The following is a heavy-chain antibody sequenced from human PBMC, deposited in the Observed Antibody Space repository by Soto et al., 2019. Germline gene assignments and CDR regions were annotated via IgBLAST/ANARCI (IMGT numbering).Heavy chain of an antibody. V-gene: IGHV3-73*01. CDR3: TRMEGYYDSSGYYRYYYGMDV. D-gene: IGHD3-22*01. CDR1: GFTFSGSA. J-gene: IGHJ6*02. CDR2: IRSKANSYAT. Sequence: PXGSLGLSCAASGFTFSGSAMHGVRQASGKGLEWVGRIRSKANSYATAYAASVKGRFTISRDDSKNTAYLQMNSLKTEDTAVYYCTRMEGYYDSSGYYRYYYGMDVWGQGTTVTVSS.